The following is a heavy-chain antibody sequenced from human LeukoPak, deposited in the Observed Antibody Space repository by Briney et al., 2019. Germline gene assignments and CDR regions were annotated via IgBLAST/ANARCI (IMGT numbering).Heavy chain of an antibody. J-gene: IGHJ4*02. Sequence: ASVKVSCKASGYTFTSYYMHWVRQAPGQGLEWMGIINPSGGSTSYAQKFQGRVTITADESTSTAYMELSSLRSEDTAVYYCARDRPDSSGYYYGGYWGQGTLVTVSS. CDR3: ARDRPDSSGYYYGGY. V-gene: IGHV1-46*01. CDR1: GYTFTSYY. D-gene: IGHD3-22*01. CDR2: INPSGGST.